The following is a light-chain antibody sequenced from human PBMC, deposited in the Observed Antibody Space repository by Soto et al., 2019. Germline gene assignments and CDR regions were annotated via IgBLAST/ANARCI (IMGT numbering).Light chain of an antibody. CDR1: XXXSSSD. CDR2: SAS. Sequence: IVLTQSPXXXXLSPXXXXXXXXXXXXXXSSSDLAWYQQKPGQAPRLLIYSASSRATGIPDRFSGSGSGTDFTLTISRLEPEDFAVYYCQQYDTFGQGTKLEIK. J-gene: IGKJ2*01. V-gene: IGKV3-20*01. CDR3: QQYDT.